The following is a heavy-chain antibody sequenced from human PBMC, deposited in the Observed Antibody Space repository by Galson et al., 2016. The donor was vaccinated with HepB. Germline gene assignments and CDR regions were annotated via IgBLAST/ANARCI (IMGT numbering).Heavy chain of an antibody. CDR1: GVTFSSLS. Sequence: SLRLSCAVSGVTFSSLSMNWVRQAPGKGLEWVSYLPSENNIKHYADSVKGRFTISRDNAKNSLYLQMNSLRAEDTALYYCAKAAQYCSSSSCRNWFDPWGQGTLVTVSS. CDR3: AKAAQYCSSSSCRNWFDP. CDR2: LPSENNIK. V-gene: IGHV3-48*04. J-gene: IGHJ5*02. D-gene: IGHD2-2*01.